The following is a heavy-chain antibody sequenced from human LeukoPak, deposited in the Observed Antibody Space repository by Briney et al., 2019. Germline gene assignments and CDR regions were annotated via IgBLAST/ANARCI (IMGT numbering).Heavy chain of an antibody. CDR1: GFTFSSYA. CDR2: ISGSGGST. D-gene: IGHD3-10*01. V-gene: IGHV3-23*01. Sequence: GGSLRHSCAASGFTFSSYAMSWVRQAPGKGLGWVSAISGSGGSTYYADSVKGRFTISRDNSKNTLYLQMNSLRAEDTAVYYCAKPMGGHPASAFDIWGQGTMVTVSS. CDR3: AKPMGGHPASAFDI. J-gene: IGHJ3*02.